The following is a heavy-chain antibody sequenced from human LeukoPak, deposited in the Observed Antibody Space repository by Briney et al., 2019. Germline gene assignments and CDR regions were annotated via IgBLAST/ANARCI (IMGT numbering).Heavy chain of an antibody. Sequence: SETLSLTCTVSGGSISSSSYYWGWIRQPPGKGLEWIGSIYYSGSTYYNPSLKSRVTISVDTSKNQLSLKLSSVTAADTAVYYCARHDPRVPIFDYWGQGTLVTVSS. CDR2: IYYSGST. D-gene: IGHD4/OR15-4a*01. CDR3: ARHDPRVPIFDY. CDR1: GGSISSSSYY. V-gene: IGHV4-39*01. J-gene: IGHJ4*02.